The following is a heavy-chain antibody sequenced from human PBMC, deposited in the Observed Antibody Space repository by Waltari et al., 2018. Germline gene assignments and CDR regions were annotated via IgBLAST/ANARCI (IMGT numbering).Heavy chain of an antibody. CDR3: AREYNWNYQNAFDI. CDR2: LSHSVCT. D-gene: IGHD1-7*01. CDR1: GYSISSGYY. Sequence: QVQLQESGPGLVKPSETLSLTCAVSGYSISSGYYWGWIRPTPGKGLEWIGSLSHSVCTYYNPSLKCRGTIAVDTSKNKFALRLSSVTAADTAGYYCAREYNWNYQNAFDIWGQGTMVTVSS. V-gene: IGHV4-38-2*02. J-gene: IGHJ3*02.